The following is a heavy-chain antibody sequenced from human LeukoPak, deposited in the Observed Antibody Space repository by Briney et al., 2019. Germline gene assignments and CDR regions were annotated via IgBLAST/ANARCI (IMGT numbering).Heavy chain of an antibody. Sequence: GGPLRLSCAASGFTFSDYYMSWIRQAPGKGLEWVSYISSSGSTIYYADSVKGRFTISRDNAKNSLYLQMNSLRAEDTALYYCARDICSGGSCFFDYWGQGTLVTVSS. CDR3: ARDICSGGSCFFDY. J-gene: IGHJ4*02. CDR1: GFTFSDYY. CDR2: ISSSGSTI. D-gene: IGHD2-15*01. V-gene: IGHV3-11*01.